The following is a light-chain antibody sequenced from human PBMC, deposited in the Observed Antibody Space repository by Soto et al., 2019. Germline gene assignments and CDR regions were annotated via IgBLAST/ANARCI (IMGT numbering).Light chain of an antibody. CDR2: GAS. CDR1: HSVNSH. Sequence: IIMTQSPATFSVSPLEGFTIWFRSSHSVNSHVAWYQQKPGQAPRLLLYGASTRATGIPVRFSGSGFGTEFTLTISSLQSEDFAVYYCQQYKNWPLFGQGTRLEIK. V-gene: IGKV3-15*01. CDR3: QQYKNWPL. J-gene: IGKJ5*01.